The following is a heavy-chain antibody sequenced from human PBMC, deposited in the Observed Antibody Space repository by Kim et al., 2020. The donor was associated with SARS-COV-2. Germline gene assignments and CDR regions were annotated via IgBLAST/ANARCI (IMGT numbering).Heavy chain of an antibody. D-gene: IGHD5-18*01. Sequence: KGRFTISRDNSKNTLYLQRNSLRAEDTAVYYCAKGAGTAMARAGYYGMDVWGQGTTVTVSS. CDR3: AKGAGTAMARAGYYGMDV. J-gene: IGHJ6*02. V-gene: IGHV3-23*01.